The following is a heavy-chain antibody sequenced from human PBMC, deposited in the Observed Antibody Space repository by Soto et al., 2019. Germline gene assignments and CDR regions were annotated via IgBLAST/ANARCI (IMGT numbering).Heavy chain of an antibody. CDR2: IPSSGGTI. Sequence: EVQLVESGGGLVQPGGSLRLSCATSGFTFSHYEMNWVRQAPGKGLEWVAYIPSSGGTIYYADSVKGRFTISRDNAKRSLYLQMDSLRADDTAVYYCARNWIEYLDYWGRGTLVTVSS. J-gene: IGHJ4*02. V-gene: IGHV3-48*03. CDR3: ARNWIEYLDY. D-gene: IGHD1-1*01. CDR1: GFTFSHYE.